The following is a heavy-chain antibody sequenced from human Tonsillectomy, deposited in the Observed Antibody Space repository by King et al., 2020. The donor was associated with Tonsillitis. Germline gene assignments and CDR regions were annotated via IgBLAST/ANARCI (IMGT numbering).Heavy chain of an antibody. CDR2: ISSSGSTI. D-gene: IGHD6-13*01. CDR1: GFTFSNYE. Sequence: VQLVESGGGLVQPGGSLRLSCAASGFTFSNYEINWVRQAPGKGLEWVSYISSSGSTIYYAESVRGRFTISRDNAKNSLYLQMNSLRAEDTAVFYCARGGEYGIAARQYFDLWGRGTLVTVSS. J-gene: IGHJ2*01. V-gene: IGHV3-48*03. CDR3: ARGGEYGIAARQYFDL.